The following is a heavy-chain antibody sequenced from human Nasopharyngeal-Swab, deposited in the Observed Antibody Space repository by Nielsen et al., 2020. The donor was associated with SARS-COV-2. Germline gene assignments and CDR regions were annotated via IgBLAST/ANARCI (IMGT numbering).Heavy chain of an antibody. CDR1: GFTFSSYG. J-gene: IGHJ4*02. CDR2: ISYDGSKK. CDR3: AKDRMAHFDY. D-gene: IGHD5-24*01. V-gene: IGHV3-30*18. Sequence: GGSLRLSCAASGFTFSSYGMHWVRQAPGKGLEWVAVISYDGSKKYYADSVKGRFTISRDNSKNTLYLQMNSLRAEDTAVYYCAKDRMAHFDYWGQGTLVTVSS.